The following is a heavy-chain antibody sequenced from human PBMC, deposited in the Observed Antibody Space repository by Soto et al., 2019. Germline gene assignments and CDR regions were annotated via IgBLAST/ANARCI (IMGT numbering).Heavy chain of an antibody. CDR2: IIPIFGTA. J-gene: IGHJ6*02. Sequence: ASVKVSCKASGGTFSSYAISWVRQAPGQGLEWMGGIIPIFGTANYAQKFQGRVTITADESTSTAYMELSSLRSEDTAVYYCARDQWPELGLCYGMDVWGQGTTVTVSS. CDR3: ARDQWPELGLCYGMDV. CDR1: GGTFSSYA. V-gene: IGHV1-69*13. D-gene: IGHD1-7*01.